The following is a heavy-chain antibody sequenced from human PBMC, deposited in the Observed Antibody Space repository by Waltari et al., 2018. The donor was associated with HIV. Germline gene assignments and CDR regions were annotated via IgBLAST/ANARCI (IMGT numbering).Heavy chain of an antibody. J-gene: IGHJ6*02. V-gene: IGHV3-74*01. CDR1: GFAFSSCY. D-gene: IGHD3-16*02. CDR3: ARYRPEVHYYNGMDV. Sequence: EVQLVESGGGSLQAGGSLRLSCAASGFAFSSCYMFWVRQAPGKGLVWVSRISSGGSTTSYADFVKGRFTVSRDNARNTLYLQMNSLRAEDTAVYYCARYRPEVHYYNGMDVWGQGTTVTVSS. CDR2: ISSGGSTT.